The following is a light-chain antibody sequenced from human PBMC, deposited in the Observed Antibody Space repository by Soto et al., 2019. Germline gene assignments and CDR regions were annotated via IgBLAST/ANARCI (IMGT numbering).Light chain of an antibody. Sequence: QSALTQPPSASGSPGQSVTISCTATNSDVGFYNYVSWYQQHPGKAPKLIIYEVSQRPSGVPDRFSGSKSGNTASLTVSGLQAEDEADYYCSSSVGSNSLYVFGTGTKLTVL. CDR1: NSDVGFYNY. CDR2: EVS. CDR3: SSSVGSNSLYV. V-gene: IGLV2-8*01. J-gene: IGLJ1*01.